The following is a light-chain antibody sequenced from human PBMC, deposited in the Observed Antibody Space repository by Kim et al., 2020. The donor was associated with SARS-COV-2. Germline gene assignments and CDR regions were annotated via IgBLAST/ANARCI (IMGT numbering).Light chain of an antibody. CDR1: QSVSSN. Sequence: PVSPGERATLSCRASQSVSSNLAWYQQKPGQAPRRLIYGASTRATGIPARFSGSGSGTEFTLAISSLQSEDFAVYYCQQYNNWWTFGQGTKVDIK. J-gene: IGKJ1*01. CDR2: GAS. V-gene: IGKV3-15*01. CDR3: QQYNNWWT.